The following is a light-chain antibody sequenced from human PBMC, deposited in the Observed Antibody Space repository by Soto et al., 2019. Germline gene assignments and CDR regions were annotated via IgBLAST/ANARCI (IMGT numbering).Light chain of an antibody. CDR3: HQYNSWPTWT. CDR1: QSIVSN. Sequence: EIVLTQSPATLSVSPGESAALSCRASQSIVSNLAWYQQKPGQAPRLLIDGASTRATGVPARFSGSGSGTEFTLTISCLQSADFAVYYCHQYNSWPTWTFGQGTTVEVK. J-gene: IGKJ1*01. CDR2: GAS. V-gene: IGKV3-15*01.